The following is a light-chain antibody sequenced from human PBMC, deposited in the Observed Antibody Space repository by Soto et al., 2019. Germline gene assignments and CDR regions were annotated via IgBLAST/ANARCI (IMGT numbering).Light chain of an antibody. Sequence: QAVVTQPPSVSAAPGQKVTISCSGSSSNIGNNYVSWYQQLPGTAPKLLIYDNNKRPSGIPDRFSGSKSGTSATLGITGLQTGHEADYYCGTWDSSLSAAVFGGGTQLTVL. CDR2: DNN. CDR1: SSNIGNNY. CDR3: GTWDSSLSAAV. V-gene: IGLV1-51*01. J-gene: IGLJ7*01.